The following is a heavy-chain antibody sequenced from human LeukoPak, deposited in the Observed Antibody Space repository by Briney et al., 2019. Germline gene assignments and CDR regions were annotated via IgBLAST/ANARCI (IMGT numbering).Heavy chain of an antibody. J-gene: IGHJ3*02. D-gene: IGHD3-22*01. CDR2: ISGSGGST. V-gene: IGHV3-23*01. CDR1: RFTFRSYA. Sequence: GGSLRLSCAASRFTFRSYAMSWVRQAPGKGLEWVSAISGSGGSTYYADSVKGRFTISRDNSKNTLYLQMNSLRAEDTAVYYCAKSGVDYYDSSGQLGDAFDIWGQGTMVTVSS. CDR3: AKSGVDYYDSSGQLGDAFDI.